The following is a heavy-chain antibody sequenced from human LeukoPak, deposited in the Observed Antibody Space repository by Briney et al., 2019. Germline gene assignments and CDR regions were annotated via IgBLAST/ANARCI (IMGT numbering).Heavy chain of an antibody. D-gene: IGHD3-10*01. J-gene: IGHJ4*02. V-gene: IGHV1-2*02. Sequence: SSVKVSCKASGYTFIGYYMHWVRHAPGQGHEWMGWINPNSGGTNYAQKFQGRVTMTRDTSISTAYMELSRLRSDDTAVYYCARGKPLVRGVYPLPFDYWGQGTLVTVSS. CDR1: GYTFIGYY. CDR3: ARGKPLVRGVYPLPFDY. CDR2: INPNSGGT.